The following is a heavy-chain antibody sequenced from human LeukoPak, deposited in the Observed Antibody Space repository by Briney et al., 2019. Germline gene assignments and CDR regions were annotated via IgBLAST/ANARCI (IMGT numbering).Heavy chain of an antibody. CDR1: GGSISSYY. D-gene: IGHD6-19*01. CDR2: IYYSGST. J-gene: IGHJ6*02. Sequence: SETLSLTCTVSGGSISSYYWSWIRQPPGKGLEWIGYIYYSGSTNYNPSLKSRVTISVDTSKNQFSLKLSSVTAAVTAVYYCARGTGYSSGWYPASGYYYGMDVWGQGTTATVSS. CDR3: ARGTGYSSGWYPASGYYYGMDV. V-gene: IGHV4-59*01.